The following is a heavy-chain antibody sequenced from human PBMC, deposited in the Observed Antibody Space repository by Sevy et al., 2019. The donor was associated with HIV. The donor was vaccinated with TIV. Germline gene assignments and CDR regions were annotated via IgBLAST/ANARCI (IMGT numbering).Heavy chain of an antibody. CDR2: IKQDGSEK. CDR3: PREAGGFNWRPNYFDS. D-gene: IGHD3-3*01. V-gene: IGHV3-7*01. J-gene: IGHJ4*02. Sequence: RGSLRLSCAGSGFIFSDYWLSWVRQSPGKGLEWVATIKQDGSEKYCVDSVKGRFAISRDNGRNSVSLEMTGLRVEDTALYYCPREAGGFNWRPNYFDSWGQGTLVTVSS. CDR1: GFIFSDYW.